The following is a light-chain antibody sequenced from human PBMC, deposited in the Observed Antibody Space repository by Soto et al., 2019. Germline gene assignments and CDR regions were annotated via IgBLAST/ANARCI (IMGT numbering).Light chain of an antibody. V-gene: IGKV4-1*01. CDR2: WAS. CDR3: QQYYRAPRT. Sequence: DIVMTQSPDSLAVSLGERATINCTSGRSLFYSPHNKSYLAWYQQKVGQPPQMLIYWASTRESGVPDRFRGSGSGTDFTLTISSLQADDVAVYYCQQYYRAPRTFGQRTKVE. J-gene: IGKJ2*01. CDR1: RSLFYSPHNKSY.